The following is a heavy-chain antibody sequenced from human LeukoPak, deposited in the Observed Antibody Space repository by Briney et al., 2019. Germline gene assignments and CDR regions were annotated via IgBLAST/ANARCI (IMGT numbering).Heavy chain of an antibody. CDR2: ISSSGNTI. CDR3: AREPRIAAAGIDY. V-gene: IGHV3-48*03. Sequence: GGSLRLSCAASGFTFSSYEMNWVRQAPGKGLEWVSYISSSGNTIYYADSVKGRFTISRDNAKNPLYLQMNSLRAEDTAVYYCAREPRIAAAGIDYWGQGTLVTVSS. J-gene: IGHJ4*02. D-gene: IGHD6-13*01. CDR1: GFTFSSYE.